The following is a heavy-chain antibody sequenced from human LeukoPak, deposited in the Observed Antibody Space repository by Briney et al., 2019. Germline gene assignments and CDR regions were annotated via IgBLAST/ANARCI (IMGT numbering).Heavy chain of an antibody. D-gene: IGHD3-16*01. Sequence: PGGSLRLSCAASGFTFSSYWMTWVRQAPGKGLEWVANIKHNGDELNYVDSVEDRFTISRDNAKNSLYMHMTSLRPEDTPVYYCARELRTFDSWGQGTLVTVSS. J-gene: IGHJ4*02. CDR1: GFTFSSYW. V-gene: IGHV3-7*01. CDR2: IKHNGDEL. CDR3: ARELRTFDS.